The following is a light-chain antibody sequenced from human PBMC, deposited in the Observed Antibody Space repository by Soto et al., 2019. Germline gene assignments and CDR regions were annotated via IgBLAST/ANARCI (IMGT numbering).Light chain of an antibody. CDR1: SSDVGGYNY. CDR2: DVS. Sequence: QSVLTQPASMSGSPGQSITISCTGTSSDVGGYNYVSWYQQHPGKAPKLMIFDVSHRPSGVSNRFSGSKSGNTASLTISGLQAEDEAEYYCSSYTSGSTVVFGGGTKLTVL. V-gene: IGLV2-14*03. CDR3: SSYTSGSTVV. J-gene: IGLJ2*01.